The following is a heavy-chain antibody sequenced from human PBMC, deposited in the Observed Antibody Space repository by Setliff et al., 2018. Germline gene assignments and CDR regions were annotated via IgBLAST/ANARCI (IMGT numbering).Heavy chain of an antibody. CDR1: GGSISSGSYY. CDR2: LHTSGST. J-gene: IGHJ4*02. Sequence: KSSETLSLTCAVSGGSISSGSYYWSWIRQPAGKGLEWVGRLHTSGSTNYNPSLKSRVTISVDTSKNQFSLKLSSVTAADTAVYFCARDNTIVGATDYWGQGTLVTVSS. CDR3: ARDNTIVGATDY. V-gene: IGHV4-61*02. D-gene: IGHD1-26*01.